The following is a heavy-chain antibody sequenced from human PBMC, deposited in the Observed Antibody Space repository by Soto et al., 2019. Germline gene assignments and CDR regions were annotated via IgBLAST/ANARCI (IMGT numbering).Heavy chain of an antibody. CDR1: GFTFSSYW. CDR3: ARDVPPDYDFWITGDLAPDY. Sequence: EVQLVESGGGLVQPGGSLRLSCAASGFTFSSYWMSWVRQAPGKGLEWVANIKQDGSEKYYVDSVKGRFTISRDNAKNSLYLQMNDLRAEDPAVYYCARDVPPDYDFWITGDLAPDYWGQGTLVTVSS. CDR2: IKQDGSEK. D-gene: IGHD3-3*01. V-gene: IGHV3-7*03. J-gene: IGHJ4*02.